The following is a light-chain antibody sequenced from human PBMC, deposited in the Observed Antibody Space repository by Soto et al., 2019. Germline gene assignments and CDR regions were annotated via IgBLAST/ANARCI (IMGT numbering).Light chain of an antibody. J-gene: IGLJ1*01. V-gene: IGLV2-14*01. CDR3: SSNTASSSYV. CDR2: EVT. CDR1: SGDVGGYDY. Sequence: QPASVSGSPGQSITISCTGTSGDVGGYDYVSWYQQHPGRAPKLIIYEVTYRPSGVSNRFSGSKSGNTASLTISGLQAEDEADYYCSSNTASSSYVFGTGTKLTVL.